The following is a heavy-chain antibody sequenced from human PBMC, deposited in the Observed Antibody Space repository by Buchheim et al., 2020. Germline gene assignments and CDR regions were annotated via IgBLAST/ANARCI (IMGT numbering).Heavy chain of an antibody. V-gene: IGHV4-59*08. D-gene: IGHD5-18*01. Sequence: QVQLQESGPGLVKPSETLSLTCTVSGGSISSYYWSWIRQPPGKGLEWIGYIYYSGSTNYNPSLKSRVTISVDTSKNQFSLKLSSVTAADTAVYYCARSYSYGYWYFDYWGQGTL. CDR2: IYYSGST. CDR3: ARSYSYGYWYFDY. CDR1: GGSISSYY. J-gene: IGHJ4*02.